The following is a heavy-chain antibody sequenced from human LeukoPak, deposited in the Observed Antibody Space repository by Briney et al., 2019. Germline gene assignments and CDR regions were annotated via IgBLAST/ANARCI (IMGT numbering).Heavy chain of an antibody. V-gene: IGHV3-11*04. D-gene: IGHD4-17*01. Sequence: GGSLGLSCAASGFTFSDYYMSWIRQAPGKGLEWVSSISSSGSYIYYADSVKGRFTISRDNAKNSLYLQMNSLRAEDTAVYYCAREGALTVTKDAFDIWGQGTKVTVSS. CDR3: AREGALTVTKDAFDI. J-gene: IGHJ3*02. CDR2: ISSSGSYI. CDR1: GFTFSDYY.